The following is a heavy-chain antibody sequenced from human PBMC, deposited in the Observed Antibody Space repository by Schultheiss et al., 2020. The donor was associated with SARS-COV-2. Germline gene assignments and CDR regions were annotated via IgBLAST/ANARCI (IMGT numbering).Heavy chain of an antibody. J-gene: IGHJ6*03. Sequence: GESLKISCAASGFTFSSYGMHWVRQAPGKGLEWVAVIWYDGSNKYYADSVKGRFTISRDNSKNTLYLQMNSLRAEDTAVYYCARDNPSGYLYYYMDVWGKGTTVTVSS. CDR3: ARDNPSGYLYYYMDV. D-gene: IGHD3-22*01. CDR2: IWYDGSNK. CDR1: GFTFSSYG. V-gene: IGHV3-30*19.